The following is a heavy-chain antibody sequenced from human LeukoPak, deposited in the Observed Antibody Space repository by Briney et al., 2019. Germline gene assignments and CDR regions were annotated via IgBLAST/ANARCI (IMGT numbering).Heavy chain of an antibody. CDR1: GASVSSYY. CDR3: ARGDQGATLPFDN. D-gene: IGHD1-26*01. V-gene: IGHV4-4*07. J-gene: IGHJ4*02. CDR2: IYNSEST. Sequence: SETLSLTCSVSGASVSSYYWSWLRQPAGKGLEWIGRIYNSESTNYNPALTSRVTMSVDTSKNQFSLKLTSVTAADTAVYYCARGDQGATLPFDNWGQETLVTVSS.